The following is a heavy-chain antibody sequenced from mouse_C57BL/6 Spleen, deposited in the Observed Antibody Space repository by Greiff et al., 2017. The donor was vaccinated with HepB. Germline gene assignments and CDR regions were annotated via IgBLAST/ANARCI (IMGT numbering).Heavy chain of an antibody. Sequence: EVHLVESGGGLVKPGGSLKLSCAASGFTFSDYGMHWVRQAPEKGLEWVAYISSGSSTIYYADTVKGRFTISRDNAKNTLFLQMTSLRSEDTAMYYCARESYGYFDYWGQGTTLTVSS. J-gene: IGHJ2*01. V-gene: IGHV5-17*01. CDR2: ISSGSSTI. D-gene: IGHD2-12*01. CDR3: ARESYGYFDY. CDR1: GFTFSDYG.